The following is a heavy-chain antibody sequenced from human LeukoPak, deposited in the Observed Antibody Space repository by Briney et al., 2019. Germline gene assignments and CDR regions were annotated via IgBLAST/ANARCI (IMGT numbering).Heavy chain of an antibody. CDR3: AKGPLPRIDY. J-gene: IGHJ4*02. Sequence: GGSLRLSCAASGFTFSSYAMNWVRQAPGKGLEWVSAINSNGGSTYYADSVKGRFTISRDNSKNTLYLQMNSLRAEDTAVYYCAKGPLPRIDYWGQGTLVTVSS. CDR1: GFTFSSYA. V-gene: IGHV3-23*01. CDR2: INSNGGST.